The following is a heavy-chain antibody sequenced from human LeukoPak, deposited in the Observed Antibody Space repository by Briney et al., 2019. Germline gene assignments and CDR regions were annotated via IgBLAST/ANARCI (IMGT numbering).Heavy chain of an antibody. J-gene: IGHJ6*03. V-gene: IGHV3-7*01. CDR2: IKQDGSEK. CDR1: GFTFSSYW. Sequence: GGSLRLSCAASGFTFSSYWMSWVRQAPGKGLEWVANIKQDGSEKYYVDSVKGRFTISRDNAKNSLYLQMNSLRAEDTAVYYCAREGELELRTYYYYYMDVWGKGTTVTVSS. D-gene: IGHD1-7*01. CDR3: AREGELELRTYYYYYMDV.